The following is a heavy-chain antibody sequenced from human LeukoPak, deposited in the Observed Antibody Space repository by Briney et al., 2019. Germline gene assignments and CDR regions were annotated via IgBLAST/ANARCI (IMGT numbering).Heavy chain of an antibody. V-gene: IGHV3-53*01. Sequence: GGSLRLSCAASGFTVSSNYMSWVRQAPGKGLEWVSVIYSGGSTYYADSVKGRFTISRDNAKDSLYLQMNSLRDEDTAVYYCARDNERYYGMDVWGQGTTVTVSS. CDR2: IYSGGST. CDR3: ARDNERYYGMDV. CDR1: GFTVSSNY. D-gene: IGHD2-8*01. J-gene: IGHJ6*02.